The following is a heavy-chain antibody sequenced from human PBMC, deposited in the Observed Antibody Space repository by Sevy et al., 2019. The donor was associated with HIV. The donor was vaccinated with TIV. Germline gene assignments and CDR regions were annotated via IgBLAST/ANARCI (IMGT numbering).Heavy chain of an antibody. V-gene: IGHV1-69*13. D-gene: IGHD5-18*01. Sequence: ASVKVSCKASGGTFSSYAISWVRQAPGQGLEWMGGIIPIFGTANYAQKFQGRVTITADESTSTAYMELSSLRSEETAVYYCARWGPRGYSYGTLDYYGMDVWGQGTTVTVSS. CDR1: GGTFSSYA. CDR2: IIPIFGTA. J-gene: IGHJ6*02. CDR3: ARWGPRGYSYGTLDYYGMDV.